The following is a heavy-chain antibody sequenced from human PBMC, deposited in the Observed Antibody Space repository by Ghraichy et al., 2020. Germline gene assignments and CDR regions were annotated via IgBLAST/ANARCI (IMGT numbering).Heavy chain of an antibody. D-gene: IGHD3-3*01. CDR2: NSSSSSYI. J-gene: IGHJ5*02. CDR1: GFTFSNYS. CDR3: AREDYDFWSPNWFDP. Sequence: LSLTCAASGFTFSNYSLNWVLQAPGKGLEWVSSNSSSSSYIYYADSVKGRFTISRDNAKNSLYLQMNSLRAEDTAVYYCAREDYDFWSPNWFDPWCQGTLVTVSS. V-gene: IGHV3-21*01.